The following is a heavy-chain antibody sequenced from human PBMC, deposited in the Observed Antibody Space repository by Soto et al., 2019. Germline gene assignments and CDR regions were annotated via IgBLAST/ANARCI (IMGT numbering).Heavy chain of an antibody. CDR3: AKDRFGIVGPVDY. D-gene: IGHD1-26*01. CDR2: ISGSGGDT. CDR1: GLIFSDYA. J-gene: IGHJ4*02. Sequence: EVQLLESGGNLVQPGGSLRLSCAASGLIFSDYAMSWVRQAPGKGPECVACISGSGGDTFYADSVKGRFTISRDNSKNTLSLHMNSLRVDDTAVYFCAKDRFGIVGPVDYWGQGTLVTVSS. V-gene: IGHV3-23*01.